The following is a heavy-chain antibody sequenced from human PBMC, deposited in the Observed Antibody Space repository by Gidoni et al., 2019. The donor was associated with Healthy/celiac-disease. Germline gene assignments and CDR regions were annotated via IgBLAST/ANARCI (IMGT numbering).Heavy chain of an antibody. CDR3: AKVWGVRVPAATI. D-gene: IGHD2-2*01. J-gene: IGHJ4*02. CDR1: GFSFSSYA. CDR2: ISGSGGST. V-gene: IGHV3-23*01. Sequence: EVQLLESGGGLVQPGGSLRLFCAASGFSFSSYAMSWVRQAPGKGLEWVSAISGSGGSTYYADSVKGRFTISRDNSKNTLYLQMNSLRAEDTAVYYCAKVWGVRVPAATIWGQGTLVTVSS.